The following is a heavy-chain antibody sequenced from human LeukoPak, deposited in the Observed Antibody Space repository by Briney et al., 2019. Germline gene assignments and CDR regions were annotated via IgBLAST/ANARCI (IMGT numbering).Heavy chain of an antibody. J-gene: IGHJ3*02. CDR1: GFTFSSYG. V-gene: IGHV3-30*02. CDR3: ARAIAAAGNFAFDI. Sequence: GGSLRLSCAASGFTFSSYGMHWVRQAPGKGLEWVAFIRYDGSNKYYADSVKGRFTISRDNSKNTLYVQMNSLRAEDTAVYYCARAIAAAGNFAFDIWGQGTMVTVSS. D-gene: IGHD6-13*01. CDR2: IRYDGSNK.